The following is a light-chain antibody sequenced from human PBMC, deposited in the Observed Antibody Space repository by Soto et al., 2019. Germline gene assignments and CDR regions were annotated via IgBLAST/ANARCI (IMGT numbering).Light chain of an antibody. CDR3: LQRASWPLT. J-gene: IGKJ4*01. Sequence: EIVLTQSPATLSLSPGERATLSCRASQSVSSQLAWYQQKPGQAPRLLIYDASNRATDIPARFSGSGSGTDFTLTINSLDPEDSAVYYCLQRASWPLTFGGGTKVEIK. CDR1: QSVSSQ. CDR2: DAS. V-gene: IGKV3-11*01.